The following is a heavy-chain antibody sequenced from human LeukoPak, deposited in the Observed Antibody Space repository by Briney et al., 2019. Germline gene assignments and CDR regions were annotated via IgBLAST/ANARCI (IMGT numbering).Heavy chain of an antibody. CDR2: ISSSSSYI. CDR3: ARDTPIVVVVAATPGAFDI. Sequence: GSLRLSCAASGFTFSSYSMNWVRQAPGKGLEWVSSISSSSSYIYYADSVKGRFTISRDNAKNSLYLQMNSLRAEDTAVYYCARDTPIVVVVAATPGAFDIWGQGTMVTVSS. CDR1: GFTFSSYS. J-gene: IGHJ3*02. V-gene: IGHV3-21*01. D-gene: IGHD2-15*01.